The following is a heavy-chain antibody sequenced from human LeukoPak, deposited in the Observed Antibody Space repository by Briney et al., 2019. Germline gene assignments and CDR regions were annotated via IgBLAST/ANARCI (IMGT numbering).Heavy chain of an antibody. CDR1: GFTFSIHA. V-gene: IGHV3-23*01. CDR2: IGGGDT. J-gene: IGHJ4*02. Sequence: PGGSLRLSCAGSGFTFSIHAMNWVRQAPGKGLEWVSTIGGGDTYYADSVKGRFTISRDDSQSTVHLQMNSLRAEDTALYYCAKDWIPYNRVFDCFDFWGQGTLVTVSS. CDR3: AKDWIPYNRVFDCFDF. D-gene: IGHD1-1*01.